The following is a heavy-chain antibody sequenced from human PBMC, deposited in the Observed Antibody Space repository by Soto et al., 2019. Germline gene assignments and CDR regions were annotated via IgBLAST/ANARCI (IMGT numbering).Heavy chain of an antibody. Sequence: QVQLVQSGAEVRKPGASVTVCCRSAGDSFNDYYIHWVRQAPGPGFGWMGWINPNGGVTKYAQKFQGWDSMTRDTSIRTAYMQLCRCRSDDTAVYYCARESGGDTATLYYYYFYMDVWGTGTTVTVSS. V-gene: IGHV1-2*04. D-gene: IGHD1-26*01. CDR3: ARESGGDTATLYYYYFYMDV. CDR2: INPNGGVT. J-gene: IGHJ6*03. CDR1: GDSFNDYY.